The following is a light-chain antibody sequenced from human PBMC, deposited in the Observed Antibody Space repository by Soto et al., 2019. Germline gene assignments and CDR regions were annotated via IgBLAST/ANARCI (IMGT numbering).Light chain of an antibody. CDR1: SSDVGVYNY. V-gene: IGLV2-14*01. J-gene: IGLJ1*01. CDR3: SSYTSSSTYV. Sequence: QSVLTQPASVSGSPGQSITISCTGTSSDVGVYNYVSWYRQHPGKAPKLMIYEVSYRPSGVSNRFSGSKSGNTASLTISGLQAEDEADSYCSSYTSSSTYVFGTGTKVTVL. CDR2: EVS.